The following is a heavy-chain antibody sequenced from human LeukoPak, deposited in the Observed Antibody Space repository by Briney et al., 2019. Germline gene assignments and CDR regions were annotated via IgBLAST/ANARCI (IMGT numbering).Heavy chain of an antibody. Sequence: GGSLRLSCAASGFTFRNYVMSWVRQAPGKGLEWVAAISGSDGSTWYADSVKGRFTVSRDNAKNSLYLQMNSLRDDDTAVYYCAKAYSGSYPGFDYWGQGTLVTVSS. CDR3: AKAYSGSYPGFDY. D-gene: IGHD1-26*01. V-gene: IGHV3-23*01. CDR2: ISGSDGST. J-gene: IGHJ4*02. CDR1: GFTFRNYV.